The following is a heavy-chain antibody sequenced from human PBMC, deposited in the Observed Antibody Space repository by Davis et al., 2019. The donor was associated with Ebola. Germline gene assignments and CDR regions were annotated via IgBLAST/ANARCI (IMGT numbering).Heavy chain of an antibody. Sequence: PGGSLRLSCAASGFTFSSYWMHWVRQAPGKGLVWVSRINSDGSSTSYADSVKGRFTISRDNAKNTLYLQMNSLRAEDTAVYYCAKGWDIVVVPAADWGQGTLVTVSS. CDR3: AKGWDIVVVPAAD. V-gene: IGHV3-74*01. D-gene: IGHD2-2*01. J-gene: IGHJ4*02. CDR2: INSDGSST. CDR1: GFTFSSYW.